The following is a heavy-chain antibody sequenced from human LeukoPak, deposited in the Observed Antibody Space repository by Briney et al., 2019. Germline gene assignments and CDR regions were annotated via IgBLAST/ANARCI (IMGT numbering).Heavy chain of an antibody. CDR3: ARVEGYCSGGSCYFHFHY. Sequence: STVPGVAIPRDYRSWIRPPPGKGRGWIGCLFYSGSTVYNPSLTRRFTISVDTSQHQFSLKLSSVTAADTAVYYCARVEGYCSGGSCYFHFHYWGQGTLVTVSS. J-gene: IGHJ4*02. CDR1: GVAIPRDY. D-gene: IGHD2-15*01. V-gene: IGHV4-59*01. CDR2: LFYSGST.